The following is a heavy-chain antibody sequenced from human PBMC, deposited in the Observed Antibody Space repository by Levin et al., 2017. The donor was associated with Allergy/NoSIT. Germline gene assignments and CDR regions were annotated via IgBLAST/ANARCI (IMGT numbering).Heavy chain of an antibody. Sequence: SQTLSLTCTVSGGSISSGGYYWSWIRQHPGKGLEWIGYIYYSGSTYYNPSLKSRVTISVDTSKNQFSLKLSSVTAADTAVYYCARDRLRPYWYFDLWGRGTLVTVSS. D-gene: IGHD3-16*01. CDR1: GGSISSGGYY. J-gene: IGHJ2*01. V-gene: IGHV4-31*03. CDR3: ARDRLRPYWYFDL. CDR2: IYYSGST.